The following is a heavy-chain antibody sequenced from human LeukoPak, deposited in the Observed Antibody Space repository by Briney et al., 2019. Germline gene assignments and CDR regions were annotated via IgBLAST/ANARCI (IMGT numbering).Heavy chain of an antibody. CDR2: INPKRAET. CDR1: GYIFNNYF. Sequence: ASVKVSCKASGYIFNNYFTHWVRQAPGQGLEWMGLINPKRAETSYAQKFQGRVTLTRDTSTTTAYMDLARLRSDDTAVYYCARDRGVPGPGNAFDIWGQGTMVTVSS. J-gene: IGHJ3*02. CDR3: ARDRGVPGPGNAFDI. D-gene: IGHD2-2*01. V-gene: IGHV1-2*02.